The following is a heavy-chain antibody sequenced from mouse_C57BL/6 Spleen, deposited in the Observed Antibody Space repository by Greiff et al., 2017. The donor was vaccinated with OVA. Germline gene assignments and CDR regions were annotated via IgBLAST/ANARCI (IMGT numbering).Heavy chain of an antibody. D-gene: IGHD2-5*01. Sequence: VQLQQPGAELVKPGASVKVSCKASGYTFTSYWMHWVQQRPGQGLEWIGRIHPSDSDTNYNQKFTGKATLTVDKSSSTAYLQLSSLTSEDSAVYYCATDYSNYDAMDYWGQGTTVTVAS. CDR3: ATDYSNYDAMDY. V-gene: IGHV1-74*01. CDR1: GYTFTSYW. CDR2: IHPSDSDT. J-gene: IGHJ4*01.